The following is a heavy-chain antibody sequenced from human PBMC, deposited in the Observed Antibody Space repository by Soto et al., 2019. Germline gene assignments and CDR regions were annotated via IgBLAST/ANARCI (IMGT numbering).Heavy chain of an antibody. CDR2: ISSSGSSI. Sequence: GGSLRLSCAASGFTFSSYAMSWVRQAPGKGLECVSAISSSGSSISYADSVKGRFTISRDNAKNTLYLQMNSLRLKDTAVDYCCSSWYLENFHDWGQGTLVTVSS. CDR3: CSSWYLENFHD. CDR1: GFTFSSYA. J-gene: IGHJ4*02. D-gene: IGHD6-13*01. V-gene: IGHV3-23*01.